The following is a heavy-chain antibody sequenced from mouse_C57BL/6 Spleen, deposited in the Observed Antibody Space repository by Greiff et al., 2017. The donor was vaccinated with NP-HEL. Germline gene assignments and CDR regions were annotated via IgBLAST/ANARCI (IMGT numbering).Heavy chain of an antibody. CDR1: GYTFTSYW. V-gene: IGHV1-53*01. D-gene: IGHD2-5*01. Sequence: QVQLQQPGTELVKPGASVKLSCKASGYTFTSYWMHWVKQRPEQGLEWIGHINPSNGGTNYNEKFKSKATLTVDKSSSTAYMHLSSLTSEDSAVYYCARDYSNYERAWFAYWGQGTLVTVSA. CDR2: INPSNGGT. J-gene: IGHJ3*01. CDR3: ARDYSNYERAWFAY.